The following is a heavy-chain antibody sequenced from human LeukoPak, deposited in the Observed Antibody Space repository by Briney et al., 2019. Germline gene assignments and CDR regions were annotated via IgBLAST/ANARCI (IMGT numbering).Heavy chain of an antibody. D-gene: IGHD6-6*01. CDR2: IIPIFGTA. CDR1: GGTFSSYA. V-gene: IGHV1-69*05. Sequence: SVKVSCKASGGTFSSYAISWVRQAPGQGLEWMGGIIPIFGTANYAQKFQGRVTITTDESPSTAYMELSSLRSEDTAVYYCARDVAYSSSSPEDDYWGQGTLVTVSS. CDR3: ARDVAYSSSSPEDDY. J-gene: IGHJ4*02.